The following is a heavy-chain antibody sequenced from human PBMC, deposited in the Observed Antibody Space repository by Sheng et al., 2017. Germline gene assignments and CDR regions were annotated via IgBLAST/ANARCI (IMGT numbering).Heavy chain of an antibody. Sequence: EVQLVESGGDLVQPGGSLRLSCGVSGFDFSRSTMSWVRQAPGKGLEWVAKMKEDGSEKYYLDSVEGRFTISRDNAKSSLYLQMNSVRGDDTAVYYCATGGARGEYFQHWGQGTLVTVSS. D-gene: IGHD3-16*01. CDR2: MKEDGSEK. J-gene: IGHJ1*01. CDR3: ATGGARGEYFQH. V-gene: IGHV3-7*01. CDR1: GFDFSRST.